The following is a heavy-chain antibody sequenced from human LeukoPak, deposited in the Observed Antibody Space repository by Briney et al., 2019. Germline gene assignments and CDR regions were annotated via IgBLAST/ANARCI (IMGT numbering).Heavy chain of an antibody. CDR2: IYYSGST. Sequence: SGTLSLTCTVSAGSISIYYWSWIRQPPGKGPEWIGYIYYSGSTKYNPSLQSRVSISVDTSNNQFSLKLSSVTAADTAVYYCARAGKNSRTYDYWGQGTLVTVSS. CDR3: ARAGKNSRTYDY. J-gene: IGHJ4*02. D-gene: IGHD2/OR15-2a*01. CDR1: AGSISIYY. V-gene: IGHV4-59*12.